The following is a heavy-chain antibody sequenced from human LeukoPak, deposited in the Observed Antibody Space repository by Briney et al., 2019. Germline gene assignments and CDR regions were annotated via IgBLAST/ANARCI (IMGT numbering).Heavy chain of an antibody. V-gene: IGHV3-23*01. CDR2: ISGSAGST. CDR1: GFTFTSYA. J-gene: IGHJ4*02. Sequence: GGSLRLSCAASGFTFTSYAMSWVRQAPGKGLEWVSVISGSAGSTYYADSVKGRFTISRDNSKSTLCLQMNSLRAEDTAVYYCAKQLGYCSDGSCYFPYWGQGTLVTVSS. D-gene: IGHD2-15*01. CDR3: AKQLGYCSDGSCYFPY.